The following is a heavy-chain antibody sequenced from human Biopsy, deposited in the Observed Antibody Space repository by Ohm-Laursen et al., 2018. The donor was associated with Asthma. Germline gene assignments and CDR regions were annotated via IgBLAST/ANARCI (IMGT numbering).Heavy chain of an antibody. J-gene: IGHJ4*02. Sequence: SVTVSCKPSAGTFSSYAISWVRQAPGHGLEWMGGLIPIFGTANYAQKLQGRVTITADESTSTAYMELSSLRSEDTAVYYCARASYDILTGYYNYFDYWGQGTLVTVSS. V-gene: IGHV1-69*13. CDR2: LIPIFGTA. CDR1: AGTFSSYA. D-gene: IGHD3-9*01. CDR3: ARASYDILTGYYNYFDY.